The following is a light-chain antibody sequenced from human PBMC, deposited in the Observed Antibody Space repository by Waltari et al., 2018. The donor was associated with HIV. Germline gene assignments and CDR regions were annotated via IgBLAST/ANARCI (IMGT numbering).Light chain of an antibody. CDR3: QQTDSRPLT. J-gene: IGKJ4*01. Sequence: IQMNQSPSYVSASAGDRLTTSCRASQGISTKLAWYQQKPGIAPKLLIYDALTWRGGVPSRFSGSGSGTDFILTITSLQPEDFATYYCQQTDSRPLTFGAGTKVEIK. V-gene: IGKV1-12*01. CDR2: DAL. CDR1: QGISTK.